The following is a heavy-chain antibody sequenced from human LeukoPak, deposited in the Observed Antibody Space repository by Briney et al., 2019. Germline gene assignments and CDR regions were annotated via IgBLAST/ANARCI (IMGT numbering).Heavy chain of an antibody. D-gene: IGHD3-16*01. CDR2: IYSGGST. Sequence: GGSLRLSCAASGFTVSSNYMSWVRQAPGKGLEWVSVIYSGGSTYYADSVKGRSTISRDNSKNTLYLQMNSLRAEDTAVYYCARVETLLGDYGMDVWGQGTTVTVSS. J-gene: IGHJ6*02. CDR3: ARVETLLGDYGMDV. V-gene: IGHV3-53*01. CDR1: GFTVSSNY.